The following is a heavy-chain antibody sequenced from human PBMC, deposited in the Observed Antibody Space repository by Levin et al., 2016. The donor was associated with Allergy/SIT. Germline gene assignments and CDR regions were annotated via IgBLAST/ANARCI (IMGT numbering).Heavy chain of an antibody. V-gene: IGHV1-2*02. CDR2: INPNSGGT. D-gene: IGHD6-19*01. J-gene: IGHJ5*02. CDR3: ARDCSSGWYADAYNWFDP. Sequence: WVRQAPGQGLEWMGWINPNSGGTNYAQKFQGRVTMTRDTSISTAYMELSRLRSDDTAVYYCARDCSSGWYADAYNWFDPWGQGTLVTVSS.